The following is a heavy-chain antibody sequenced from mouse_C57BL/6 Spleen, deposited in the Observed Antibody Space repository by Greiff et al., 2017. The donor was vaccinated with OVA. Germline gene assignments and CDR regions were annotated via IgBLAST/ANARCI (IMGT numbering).Heavy chain of an antibody. Sequence: VQLQESGPGLVAPSQSLSITCTVSGFSLTSYAISWVRQPPGKGLEWLGVIWTGGGTNYNSALKSRLSISKDNSKSQVFLKMNSLQTDDTARYYCATSYYSNSYYAMDYWGQGTSVTVSS. CDR2: IWTGGGT. CDR1: GFSLTSYA. CDR3: ATSYYSNSYYAMDY. D-gene: IGHD2-5*01. J-gene: IGHJ4*01. V-gene: IGHV2-9-1*01.